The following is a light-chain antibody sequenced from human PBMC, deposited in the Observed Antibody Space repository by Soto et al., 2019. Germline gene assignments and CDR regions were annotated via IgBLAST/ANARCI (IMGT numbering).Light chain of an antibody. CDR1: SSDVGGYNY. CDR2: EVT. J-gene: IGLJ1*01. V-gene: IGLV2-14*01. Sequence: HCALTQPASVSGSPGQSITISCTGTSSDVGGYNYVSWYQQHPGKAPKLIIYEVTDRPSGVSNRFSGSKSGNTASLTISGLQAEDEAEYYCSSYTNINTRACVFGTGTKVTVL. CDR3: SSYTNINTRACV.